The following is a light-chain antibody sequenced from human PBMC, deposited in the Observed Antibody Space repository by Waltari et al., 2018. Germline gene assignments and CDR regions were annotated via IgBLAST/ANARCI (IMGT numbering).Light chain of an antibody. CDR1: ASDVGAYDF. J-gene: IGLJ1*01. CDR2: EVS. Sequence: QSALTHPASVSGSPGHSITTSCPGPASDVGAYDFVSWYQQHPGKAPHLIIYEVSNRPSGISNRFSASKSGNTASLTISGLQAEDEADYYCSSYTTSSAPGVFGTGTRVTVL. CDR3: SSYTTSSAPGV. V-gene: IGLV2-14*01.